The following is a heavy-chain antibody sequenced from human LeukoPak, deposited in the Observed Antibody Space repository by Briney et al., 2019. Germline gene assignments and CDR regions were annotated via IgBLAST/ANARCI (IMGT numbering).Heavy chain of an antibody. V-gene: IGHV3-23*01. J-gene: IGHJ6*02. CDR3: ARDLHYYVAMDV. D-gene: IGHD3-10*02. CDR2: ISGSGGST. CDR1: GFTFSSYT. Sequence: GGSLRLSCAASGFTFSSYTMRWVRQAPGKGLEWVSSISGSGGSTYYSDSVKGRFTSSRDNFKNTLFLQLHNLRVEDTALYYCARDLHYYVAMDVWGQGTTVTVSS.